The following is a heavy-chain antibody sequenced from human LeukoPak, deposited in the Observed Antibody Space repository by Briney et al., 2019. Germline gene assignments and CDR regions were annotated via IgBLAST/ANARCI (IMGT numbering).Heavy chain of an antibody. CDR2: ISSSSSYI. V-gene: IGHV3-21*01. J-gene: IGHJ3*02. CDR1: GFTFSNAW. CDR3: ARDLDAFDI. Sequence: GGSLRLSCAASGFTFSNAWMSWVRQAPGKGLEWVSSISSSSSYIYYADSVKGRFTISRDNAKNSLYLQMNSLRAEDTAVYYCARDLDAFDIWGQGTMVTVSS.